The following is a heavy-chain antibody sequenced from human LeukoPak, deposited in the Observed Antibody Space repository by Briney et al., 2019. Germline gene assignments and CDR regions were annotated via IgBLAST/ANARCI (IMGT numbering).Heavy chain of an antibody. CDR2: IYFSGST. CDR1: GGSISSGGHY. V-gene: IGHV4-31*03. Sequence: KASETLSLTCTVSGGSISSGGHYWSWIRQHPRRGLEWIGYIYFSGSTYYNPSLKSRVTISLDTSKNQFSLKLNSVTAADTAIYYCARNILGSDTFDIWGQGTLVTVSS. CDR3: ARNILGSDTFDI. J-gene: IGHJ3*02. D-gene: IGHD7-27*01.